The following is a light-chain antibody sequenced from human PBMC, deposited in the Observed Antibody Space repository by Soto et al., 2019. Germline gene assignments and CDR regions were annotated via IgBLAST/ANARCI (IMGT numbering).Light chain of an antibody. CDR1: SSDVGGHNY. CDR2: EVS. Sequence: QSALTQPASVSGSPGQSITISCTGTSSDVGGHNYVSWYQQHPGRAPKLMIYEVSNRPSGVSNRFSGSKSGNTASLTMSGLQPEDEADYYCSSYTSSSTYVFGTGTKATVL. CDR3: SSYTSSSTYV. J-gene: IGLJ1*01. V-gene: IGLV2-14*01.